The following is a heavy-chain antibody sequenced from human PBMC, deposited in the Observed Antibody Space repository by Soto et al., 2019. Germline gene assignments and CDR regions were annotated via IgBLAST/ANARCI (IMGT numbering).Heavy chain of an antibody. D-gene: IGHD6-19*01. Sequence: QVHLVQSGAEVKKPGASVKVSCKASGYPFISYGISWVRQAPGQGLEWMGWISGYNGNTNYAQKIQGIATMTTDTSSSTAYMELRSLRSDDTAVYYCARFPEVSSGWYASACNIGGQGTMVTVSS. CDR3: ARFPEVSSGWYASACNI. CDR2: ISGYNGNT. V-gene: IGHV1-18*01. CDR1: GYPFISYG. J-gene: IGHJ3*02.